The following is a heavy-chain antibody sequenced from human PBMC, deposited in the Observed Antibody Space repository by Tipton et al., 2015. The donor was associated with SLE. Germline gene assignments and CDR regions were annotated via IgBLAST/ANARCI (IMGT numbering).Heavy chain of an antibody. V-gene: IGHV4-34*01. CDR1: GGSISSHY. CDR3: AGDIVVVPAASTAAFDI. D-gene: IGHD2-2*01. J-gene: IGHJ3*02. CDR2: INHSGST. Sequence: TLSLTCTVSGGSISSHYWSWIRQPPGKGLEWIGEINHSGSTNYNPSLKSRVTISVDTSKNQFSLKLSSVTAADTAVYYCAGDIVVVPAASTAAFDIWGQGTMVTVSS.